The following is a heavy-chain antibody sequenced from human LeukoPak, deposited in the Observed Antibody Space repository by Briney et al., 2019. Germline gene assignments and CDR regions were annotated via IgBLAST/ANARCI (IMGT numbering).Heavy chain of an antibody. CDR1: GFTVSSNY. CDR2: IYSGGST. V-gene: IGHV3-66*01. D-gene: IGHD5-18*01. Sequence: PGGSLRLSCAASGFTVSSNYMSWVRQAPGKGLEWVSVIYSGGSTYYADSVKGRFTISRDNSKNTLYLQMNSLRAEDTAVYYCAREGEGEGYSYGYDYWGQGTPVTVSS. J-gene: IGHJ4*02. CDR3: AREGEGEGYSYGYDY.